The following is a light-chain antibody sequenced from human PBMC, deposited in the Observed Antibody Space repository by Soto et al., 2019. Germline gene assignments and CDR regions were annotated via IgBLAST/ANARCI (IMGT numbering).Light chain of an antibody. V-gene: IGKV3-20*01. Sequence: EIVLTQSPGTLSLSPGERATLSCRASQSVSNNYLAWYQQKPGQAPRLLIYGASNRATGIPDRFSGSGSGTDFTLTISRLEPEDFATYYCQQYKGLPLTFGGGTKVDIK. CDR2: GAS. CDR3: QQYKGLPLT. J-gene: IGKJ4*01. CDR1: QSVSNNY.